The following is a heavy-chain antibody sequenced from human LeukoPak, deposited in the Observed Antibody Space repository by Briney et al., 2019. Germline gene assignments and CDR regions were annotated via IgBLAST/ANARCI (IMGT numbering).Heavy chain of an antibody. D-gene: IGHD3-22*01. CDR2: INHSGST. CDR3: ARGGGYQNWFDP. J-gene: IGHJ5*02. CDR1: GGSFSGYY. Sequence: SETLSLTCAVYGGSFSGYYWSWIRQPPGKGLEWIGEINHSGSTNYNPSLKSRVTISVDTSKNQFSLKLSSVTAADTAVYYCARGGGYQNWFDPWGQGTLVTVSS. V-gene: IGHV4-34*01.